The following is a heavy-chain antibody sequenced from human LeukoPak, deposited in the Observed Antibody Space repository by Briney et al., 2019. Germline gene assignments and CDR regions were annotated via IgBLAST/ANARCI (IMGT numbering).Heavy chain of an antibody. CDR2: IIPIFGTA. V-gene: IGHV1-69*05. D-gene: IGHD2-15*01. Sequence: SVKVSCKASGYTFTSYGISWVRQAPGQGLEWMGGIIPIFGTANYAQKFQGRVTITTDESTSTAYMELSSLRSEDTAVYYCARDLEYCSGGSCHNWFDPWGQGTLVTVSS. CDR3: ARDLEYCSGGSCHNWFDP. J-gene: IGHJ5*02. CDR1: GYTFTSYG.